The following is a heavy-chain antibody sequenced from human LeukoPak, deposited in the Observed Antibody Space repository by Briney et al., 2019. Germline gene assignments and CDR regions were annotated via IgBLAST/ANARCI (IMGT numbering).Heavy chain of an antibody. CDR1: GGSISIFNYY. CDR3: ARHGAFCTGCSCTRFEP. J-gene: IGHJ5*02. Sequence: SETLSLTCTVSGGSISIFNYYWVWIRQPPGKGLEWIGTIYYSGSTYYNSSLKSRVTISVDTSKNHFSLKVSSVTATDTAMYHCARHGAFCTGCSCTRFEPWGQGTLVTVSS. V-gene: IGHV4-39*02. D-gene: IGHD2-15*01. CDR2: IYYSGST.